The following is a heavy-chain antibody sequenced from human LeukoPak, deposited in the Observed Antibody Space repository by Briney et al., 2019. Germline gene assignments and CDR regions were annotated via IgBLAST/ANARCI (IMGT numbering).Heavy chain of an antibody. D-gene: IGHD6-13*01. CDR1: GFTFSSYS. J-gene: IGHJ4*02. CDR3: AKDFDETYSSS. V-gene: IGHV3-48*01. CDR2: ISSSSSTI. Sequence: PGGSLRLSCAASGFTFSSYSMNWVRQAPGKGLEWVSYISSSSSTIYYADSVKGRFTISRDNSKNTLYLQMNSLRAEDTAVYYCAKDFDETYSSSWGQGTLVTVSS.